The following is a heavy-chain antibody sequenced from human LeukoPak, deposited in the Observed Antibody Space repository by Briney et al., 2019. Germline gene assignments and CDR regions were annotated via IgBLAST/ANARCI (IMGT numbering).Heavy chain of an antibody. CDR2: IYYSGST. D-gene: IGHD3-22*01. CDR3: ARHTQGYYDSSGYDY. Sequence: SETLSLTCTVSGGSISSYYWSWIRQPPGKGLEWIGYIYYSGSTNCNPSLKSRVTISVDTSKNQFSLKLSSVTAADTAVYYCARHTQGYYDSSGYDYWGQGTLVTVSS. CDR1: GGSISSYY. V-gene: IGHV4-59*08. J-gene: IGHJ4*02.